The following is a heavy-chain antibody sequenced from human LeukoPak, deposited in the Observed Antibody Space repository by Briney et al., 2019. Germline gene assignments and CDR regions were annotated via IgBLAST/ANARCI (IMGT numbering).Heavy chain of an antibody. D-gene: IGHD3-16*02. CDR2: IRYDGSNK. Sequence: GGSLRLSCAAYGFTFSSYGMHWVRQAPGKGLEWVAFIRYDGSNKYYADSVKGRFTISRDNSKNTLYLQMNSLRAEDTAVYYCARDGFEDYVWGSYRSIFFGYWGQGTLVTVSS. CDR3: ARDGFEDYVWGSYRSIFFGY. CDR1: GFTFSSYG. J-gene: IGHJ4*02. V-gene: IGHV3-30*02.